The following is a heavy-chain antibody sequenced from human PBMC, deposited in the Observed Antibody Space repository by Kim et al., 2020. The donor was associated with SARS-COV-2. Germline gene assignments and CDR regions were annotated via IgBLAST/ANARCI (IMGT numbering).Heavy chain of an antibody. J-gene: IGHJ4*02. CDR2: T. Sequence: TSYNPSLGSRVTISVDTSKNQFSLKLNSLTAADSAVYYCAALAARSPDYWGQGALVTVSS. CDR3: AALAARSPDY. V-gene: IGHV4-39*07. D-gene: IGHD6-6*01.